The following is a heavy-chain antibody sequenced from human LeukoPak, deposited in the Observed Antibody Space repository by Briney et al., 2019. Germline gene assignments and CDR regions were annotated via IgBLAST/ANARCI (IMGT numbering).Heavy chain of an antibody. V-gene: IGHV1-18*01. J-gene: IGHJ4*02. CDR1: GYTFTSYG. Sequence: ASVKVSCKASGYTFTSYGISWVRQAPGQGLEWMGWISAYNGNTNYAQKLQGRVTMTTGTSTSTAYMELRSLRSDDTAVYYCARDPQLWPEGDYWGQGTLVTVSS. D-gene: IGHD5-18*01. CDR2: ISAYNGNT. CDR3: ARDPQLWPEGDY.